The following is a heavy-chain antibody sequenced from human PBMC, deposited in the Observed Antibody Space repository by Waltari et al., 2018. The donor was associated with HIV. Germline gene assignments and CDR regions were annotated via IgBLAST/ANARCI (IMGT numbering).Heavy chain of an antibody. V-gene: IGHV3-53*02. D-gene: IGHD3-10*01. J-gene: IGHJ4*02. CDR3: ARDRFGEGGGY. CDR1: GFTVSGTY. CDR2: SYGGGST. Sequence: EVQLVETGGGLSQPGGSLRLAGAASGFTVSGTYMSGVRRAPGKGLEWVSVSYGGGSTYHADSGKGRFTISRDNSKNTMYLQMNSLRAEDTAVYYCARDRFGEGGGYWGQGTLVTVSS.